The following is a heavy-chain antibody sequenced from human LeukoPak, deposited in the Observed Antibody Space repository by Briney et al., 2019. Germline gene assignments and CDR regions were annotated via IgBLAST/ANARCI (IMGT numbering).Heavy chain of an antibody. V-gene: IGHV3-23*01. CDR1: GFRFSSYA. Sequence: GGSLRLACAASGFRFSSYAMSWVRQAPGKGLEWVSAISGSGVSTYYADSVKGRFTVSRDNSKNTLYLQMNSLRAEDTAVYYCARGRGYDWNYWGQGTLVTVSS. CDR3: ARGRGYDWNY. D-gene: IGHD5-12*01. J-gene: IGHJ4*02. CDR2: ISGSGVST.